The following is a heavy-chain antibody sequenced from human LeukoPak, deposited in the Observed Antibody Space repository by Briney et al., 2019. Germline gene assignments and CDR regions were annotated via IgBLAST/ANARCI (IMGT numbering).Heavy chain of an antibody. CDR1: GFTFSSYG. CDR3: AKGYDYGDYAYFDY. J-gene: IGHJ4*02. Sequence: GRSLRLSCAASGFTFSSYGMHWVRQAPGKGLEWVAVISYDGSNKYYADSVKGRFTISRDNSKNTLYLQMNSLRAEDTAVYYCAKGYDYGDYAYFDYWGQGTLVTVSS. D-gene: IGHD4-17*01. CDR2: ISYDGSNK. V-gene: IGHV3-30*18.